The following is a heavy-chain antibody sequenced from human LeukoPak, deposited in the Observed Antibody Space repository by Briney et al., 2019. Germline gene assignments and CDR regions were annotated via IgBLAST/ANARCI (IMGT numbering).Heavy chain of an antibody. J-gene: IGHJ4*02. D-gene: IGHD3-3*01. CDR2: IYHSGRT. V-gene: IGHV4-38-2*02. Sequence: KSSETLSLTCTVSGYSISNGYYWGWMRQPPGKGLEWIGSIYHSGRTHYNPSLKSRVIISVDTSKNYFSLKLSSVTAADTAMYYCARDETYSDVWSGSAGGGKGNYLDYWGQGSLVTVSS. CDR3: ARDETYSDVWSGSAGGGKGNYLDY. CDR1: GYSISNGYY.